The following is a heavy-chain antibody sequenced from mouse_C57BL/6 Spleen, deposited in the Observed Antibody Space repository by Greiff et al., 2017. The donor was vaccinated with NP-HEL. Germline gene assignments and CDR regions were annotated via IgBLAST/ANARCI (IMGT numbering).Heavy chain of an antibody. D-gene: IGHD1-1*01. CDR3: ARVKDYYGSRYFDV. J-gene: IGHJ1*03. Sequence: QVQLQQSGAELVKPGASVKISCKASGYAFSSYWMNWVKQRPGKGLEWIGQIYPGDGDTNYNGKFKGKATLTADKSSSTAYMQLSSLTSEDSAVYFCARVKDYYGSRYFDVWGTGTTVTVSS. CDR2: IYPGDGDT. CDR1: GYAFSSYW. V-gene: IGHV1-80*01.